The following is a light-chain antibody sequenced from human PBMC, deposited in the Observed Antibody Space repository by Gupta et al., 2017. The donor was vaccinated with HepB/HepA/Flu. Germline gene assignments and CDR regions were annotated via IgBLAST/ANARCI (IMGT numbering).Light chain of an antibody. Sequence: DIVMTQSPASLPVTPGEPASISCRSSQSLLHSDGYTSLDWYLHRPGQSPQLLIYVTSKRASAVRVRYSGSGSGLXFTLRIXRGEAEAVGVYYCSRTLPIPITFGXGTKVEIK. V-gene: IGKV2-28*01. CDR2: VTS. J-gene: IGKJ4*01. CDR3: SRTLPIPIT. CDR1: QSLLHSDGYTS.